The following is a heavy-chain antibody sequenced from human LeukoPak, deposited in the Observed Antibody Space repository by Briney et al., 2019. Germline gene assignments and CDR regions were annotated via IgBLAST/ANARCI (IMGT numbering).Heavy chain of an antibody. CDR1: GFTFTDYY. Sequence: PGGSLRLSCSASGFTFTDYYMSWIRQAPGKGLEWVSYISPSGTVIYYGDSVKGRFTISRDNAKKSLYLQMNSLRAEDTAVYYCAKFTAPFGPSPFDYWGQGTLVTVSS. CDR2: ISPSGTVI. D-gene: IGHD2-21*02. J-gene: IGHJ4*02. CDR3: AKFTAPFGPSPFDY. V-gene: IGHV3-11*01.